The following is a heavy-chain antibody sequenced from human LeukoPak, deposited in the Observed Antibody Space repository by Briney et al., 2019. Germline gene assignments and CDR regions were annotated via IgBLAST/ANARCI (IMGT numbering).Heavy chain of an antibody. CDR2: IYYSGST. V-gene: IGHV4-39*07. Sequence: SETLSLTCTVSGGSISSSSYYWGWIRQPPGKGLEWIGSIYYSGSTYCNPSLKSRVTISVDTSENQFSLKLSSVTAADTAVYYCARVTRWELTRLDYWGQGTLVTVSS. J-gene: IGHJ4*02. CDR1: GGSISSSSYY. D-gene: IGHD1-26*01. CDR3: ARVTRWELTRLDY.